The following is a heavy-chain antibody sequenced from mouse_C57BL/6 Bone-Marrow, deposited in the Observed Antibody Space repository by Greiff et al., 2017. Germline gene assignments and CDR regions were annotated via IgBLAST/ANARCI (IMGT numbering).Heavy chain of an antibody. Sequence: QVQLQQPGAELVMPGASVKLSCKASGYTFTSYWMHWVKQRPGHSLEWIGAIDPSASYTNYNQKFKGQSTLTVDKCCSTAYMHISSLKSEDSAVYYCARSTYYYGSSYSRDYFDYWGQGTTLTVSS. CDR1: GYTFTSYW. CDR3: ARSTYYYGSSYSRDYFDY. V-gene: IGHV1-69*01. CDR2: IDPSASYT. J-gene: IGHJ2*01. D-gene: IGHD1-1*01.